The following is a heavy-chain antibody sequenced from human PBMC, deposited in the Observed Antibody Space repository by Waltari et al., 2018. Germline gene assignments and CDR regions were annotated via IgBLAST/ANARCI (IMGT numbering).Heavy chain of an antibody. CDR3: ARERGEHSYGYGLPYNWFDP. Sequence: QVQLQESGPGLVKPSETLSLTCTVSGGSISSHYWSWIRQPPGKGLEWIGYIYYSGSTNSNPSLERRVTISVDTSKNQFSLKLGAVTAADTAVYYCARERGEHSYGYGLPYNWFDPWGQGTLVTVSS. CDR2: IYYSGST. D-gene: IGHD5-18*01. V-gene: IGHV4-59*11. CDR1: GGSISSHY. J-gene: IGHJ5*02.